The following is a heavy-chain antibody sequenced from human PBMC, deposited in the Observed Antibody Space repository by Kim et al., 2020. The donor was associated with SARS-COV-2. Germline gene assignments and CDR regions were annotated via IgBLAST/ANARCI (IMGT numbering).Heavy chain of an antibody. V-gene: IGHV3-74*01. CDR1: GFTFSSHC. CDR2: INSDGSTT. Sequence: GGSLRLSCAASGFTFSSHCMHWVRQAPGKGLVWVSRINSDGSTTSYADSVKGRFTISRDNAKNTLSLQMNSLRAEDTAVYYCARRHFTIGWYYFDYWGQG. J-gene: IGHJ4*02. CDR3: ARRHFTIGWYYFDY. D-gene: IGHD6-19*01.